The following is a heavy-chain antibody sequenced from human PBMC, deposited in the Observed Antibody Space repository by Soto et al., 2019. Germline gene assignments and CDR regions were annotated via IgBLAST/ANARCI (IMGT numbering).Heavy chain of an antibody. J-gene: IGHJ6*02. CDR2: ITSSSSYT. CDR1: GFTFGDYY. V-gene: IGHV3-11*03. CDR3: ARTLGSTDG. Sequence: PGGSPRLSCTASGFTFGDYYMNWIRQAPGKGLEWVSYITSSSSYTKYADSVKGRFTISRDNAKNSLYLQMDSLRVEDTAVYYCARTLGSTDGWGQGTTVTVAS.